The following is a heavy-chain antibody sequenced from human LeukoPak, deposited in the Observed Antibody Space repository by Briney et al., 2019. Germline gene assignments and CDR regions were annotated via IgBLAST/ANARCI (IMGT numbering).Heavy chain of an antibody. CDR2: IWYDGSNK. CDR3: ASTSDYYDSSGYVLRY. CDR1: GFTFSSYG. Sequence: PGGSLRLSCAASGFTFSSYGMHWVRQAPGKGLEWVAVIWYDGSNKYYADSVKGRFTISRDNSKNTPYLQMNSLRAEDTAVYYCASTSDYYDSSGYVLRYWGQGTLVTVSS. V-gene: IGHV3-33*01. J-gene: IGHJ4*02. D-gene: IGHD3-22*01.